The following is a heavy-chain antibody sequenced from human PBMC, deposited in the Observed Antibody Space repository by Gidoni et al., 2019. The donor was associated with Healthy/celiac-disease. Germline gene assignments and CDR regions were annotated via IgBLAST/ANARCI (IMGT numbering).Heavy chain of an antibody. CDR2: VSGSGGST. J-gene: IGHJ4*02. CDR3: AEPRQWLVPYYFDY. CDR1: GVPFSIYA. V-gene: IGHV3-23*01. Sequence: EVQLLESGGGLVQPGGSLRLSRAAPGVPFSIYAMSWVRQAPGKGLGWVSGVSGSGGSTYYADSVKGRFTISRDNSKNTLFLQMHSLRAEDTAIYYCAEPRQWLVPYYFDYWGQGTLVTVSS. D-gene: IGHD6-19*01.